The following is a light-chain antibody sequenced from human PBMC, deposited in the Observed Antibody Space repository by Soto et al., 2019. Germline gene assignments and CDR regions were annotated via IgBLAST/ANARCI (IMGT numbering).Light chain of an antibody. V-gene: IGKV3-20*01. Sequence: EMVLTQSPGTLSLSPGERATLSCRASQSVSSSYLAWYQQKPGQAPRLLIYGASSSATGIPDRFSGSGSGTDFTLTISRLEPEDFAVYYCQQYGSSPYTFGQGTKLDIK. CDR2: GAS. CDR1: QSVSSSY. CDR3: QQYGSSPYT. J-gene: IGKJ2*01.